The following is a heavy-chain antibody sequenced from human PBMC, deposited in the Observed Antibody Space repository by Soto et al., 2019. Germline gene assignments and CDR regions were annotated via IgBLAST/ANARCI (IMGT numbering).Heavy chain of an antibody. CDR1: GFTFSSYG. CDR3: AKVGLYSSSTHFDY. V-gene: IGHV3-30*18. CDR2: ISYDGSNK. J-gene: IGHJ4*02. Sequence: QVQLVESGGGVVQPGRSLRLSCAASGFTFSSYGMHWVRQAPGKGLEWVAVISYDGSNKYYADSVKGRFTISRDNSKNTLYLQMNSLRAEDTAVYYCAKVGLYSSSTHFDYWGQGTLVIVSS. D-gene: IGHD6-13*01.